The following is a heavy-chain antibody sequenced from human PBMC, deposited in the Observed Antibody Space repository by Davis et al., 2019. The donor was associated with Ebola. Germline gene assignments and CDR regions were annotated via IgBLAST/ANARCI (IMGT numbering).Heavy chain of an antibody. D-gene: IGHD6-6*01. J-gene: IGHJ6*02. CDR2: IDPSDSYT. V-gene: IGHV5-10-1*01. CDR1: GYSFTSYW. Sequence: GESLKISCKGSGYSFTSYWISWVRQLPGKGLEWMGRIDPSDSYTNYSPSFQGHVTISADKSISTAYLQWSSLKASDTAMYYCATGPGMRIAARPYYYYGMDVWGQGTTVTVSS. CDR3: ATGPGMRIAARPYYYYGMDV.